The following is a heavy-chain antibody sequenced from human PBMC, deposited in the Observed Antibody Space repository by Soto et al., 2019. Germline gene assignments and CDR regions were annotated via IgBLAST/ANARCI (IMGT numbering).Heavy chain of an antibody. CDR3: ASAYSSGWVLS. Sequence: GGSLRLSCAASGFTFSNSDMNWVHQAPGKGLEWVSGVSWNGSRTHYADSVKGRFTISRDNAKNSLYLQMNSLRDEDTAVYYCASAYSSGWVLSWGQGTLVTVSS. J-gene: IGHJ5*02. V-gene: IGHV3-35*01. CDR1: GFTFSNSD. D-gene: IGHD6-19*01. CDR2: VSWNGSRT.